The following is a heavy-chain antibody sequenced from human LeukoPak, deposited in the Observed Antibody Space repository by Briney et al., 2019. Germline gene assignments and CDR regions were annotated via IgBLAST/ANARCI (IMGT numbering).Heavy chain of an antibody. J-gene: IGHJ5*02. CDR2: INPSGGST. D-gene: IGHD3-22*01. CDR1: GYTFTSYY. V-gene: IGHV1-46*01. Sequence: ASVKVSCKASGYTFTSYYMHWVRQAPGQGLEWMGIINPSGGSTSYAQKFQGRVTMTRDTSTSTVYMELSSLRSEDTAVYYCARDSRDSGYYPNWFDPWGQGTLVTVSS. CDR3: ARDSRDSGYYPNWFDP.